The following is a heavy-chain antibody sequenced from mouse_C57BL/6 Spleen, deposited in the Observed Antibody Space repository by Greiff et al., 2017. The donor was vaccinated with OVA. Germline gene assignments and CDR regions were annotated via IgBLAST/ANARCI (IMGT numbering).Heavy chain of an antibody. CDR2: ISSGSSTI. D-gene: IGHD1-1*01. CDR3: ARPITTVVEDYYFDY. Sequence: EVNVVESGGGLVKPGGSLKLSCAASGFTFSDYGMHWVRQAPEKGLEWVAYISSGSSTIYYADTVKGRFTISRDNAKNTLFLQMTSLRSEDTAMYYCARPITTVVEDYYFDYWGQGTTLTVSS. J-gene: IGHJ2*01. CDR1: GFTFSDYG. V-gene: IGHV5-17*01.